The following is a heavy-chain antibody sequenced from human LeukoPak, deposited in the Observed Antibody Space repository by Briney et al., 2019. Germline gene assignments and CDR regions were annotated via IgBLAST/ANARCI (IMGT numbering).Heavy chain of an antibody. CDR2: FNPNSGGT. D-gene: IGHD3-22*01. V-gene: IGHV1-2*02. Sequence: ASVKVSCMASGYTFTVYYMHWVRQAPGQGLGWMGWFNPNSGGTNYVQKLQGRVTITRDKSISTAYMEMSRLRSDDTAVYYCARGGYYDSSGYYADYWGQGTLVTVSS. J-gene: IGHJ4*02. CDR1: GYTFTVYY. CDR3: ARGGYYDSSGYYADY.